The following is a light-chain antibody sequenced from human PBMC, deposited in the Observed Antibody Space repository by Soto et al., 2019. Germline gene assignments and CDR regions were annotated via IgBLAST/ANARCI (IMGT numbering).Light chain of an antibody. V-gene: IGKV1-5*01. Sequence: DIQMTQSPSTRSASVGDRVTVTCRASQSISTWLAWYHQKPGRAPKLLIYDSSSLESGVPSRFSGSGSGTDFTLPISGLQPDDFATYYCQQYHTFSIAFGQGTRLAI. CDR2: DSS. J-gene: IGKJ5*01. CDR3: QQYHTFSIA. CDR1: QSISTW.